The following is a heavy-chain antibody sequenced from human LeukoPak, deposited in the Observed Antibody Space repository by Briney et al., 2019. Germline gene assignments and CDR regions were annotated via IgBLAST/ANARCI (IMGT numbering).Heavy chain of an antibody. CDR3: ARHQYYDSSGFLGY. V-gene: IGHV4-39*01. CDR1: GGSISSSSYY. CDR2: IYYSGST. Sequence: SETLSPTCTVSGGSISSSSYYWGWIRQPPGKGLGWIGSIYYSGSTYYNPSLKSRVTISVDTSKNQFSLKLSSVTAADTAVYYCARHQYYDSSGFLGYWGQGTLVTVSS. D-gene: IGHD3-22*01. J-gene: IGHJ4*02.